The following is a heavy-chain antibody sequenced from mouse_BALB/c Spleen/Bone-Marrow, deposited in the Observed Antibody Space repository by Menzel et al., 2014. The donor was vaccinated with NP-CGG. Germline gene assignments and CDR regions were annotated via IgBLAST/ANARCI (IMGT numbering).Heavy chain of an antibody. CDR2: IDPANGNT. CDR3: ASYYYGRSSFTH. V-gene: IGHV14-3*02. CDR1: GFNIKDTY. J-gene: IGHJ3*01. Sequence: EVKLQESGAELVKPGASVKLSCTASGFNIKDTYMHWVRQRPEQGLEWIGRIDPANGNTKYDPKFQGKATITADTSSNTAYLQLSSLTSEDTAVYYCASYYYGRSSFTHWGQGTLVTVSA. D-gene: IGHD1-1*01.